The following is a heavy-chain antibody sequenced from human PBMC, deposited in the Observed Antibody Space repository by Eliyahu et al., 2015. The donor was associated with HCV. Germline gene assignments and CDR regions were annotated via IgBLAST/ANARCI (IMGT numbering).Heavy chain of an antibody. V-gene: IGHV4-59*01. CDR3: ASGGGGIAVAGTGGWFDP. CDR1: GGSITTYY. D-gene: IGHD6-19*01. Sequence: QVQLQESGPGLVKPSETLSLTCTVSGGSITTYYWXWXIRQPPGKGLEWIGYIHYSGGTTXNPSLKSRVTISVDTSKNQFSLNLTSVTAADTAVYYCASGGGGIAVAGTGGWFDPWGQGTLVTVSS. J-gene: IGHJ5*02. CDR2: IHYSGGT.